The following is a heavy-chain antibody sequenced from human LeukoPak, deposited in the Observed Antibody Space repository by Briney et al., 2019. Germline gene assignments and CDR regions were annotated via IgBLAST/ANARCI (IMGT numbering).Heavy chain of an antibody. CDR1: GYTFTKYW. Sequence: GESLKLSCKGSGYTFTKYWIAWVRQMPGKGLEWMGLIYPGDSDIRYSPAFQGQVTFSADNSITTAYLQWSSLKASDTAMYYCARPREYCPRNSCPFDIRGQGTVVCVSS. CDR2: IYPGDSDI. J-gene: IGHJ3*02. CDR3: ARPREYCPRNSCPFDI. D-gene: IGHD2/OR15-2a*01. V-gene: IGHV5-51*01.